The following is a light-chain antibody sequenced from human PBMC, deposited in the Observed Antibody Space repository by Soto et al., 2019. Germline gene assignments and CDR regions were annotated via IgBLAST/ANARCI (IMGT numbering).Light chain of an antibody. V-gene: IGKV3-15*01. CDR2: GAS. CDR1: QSVSSN. CDR3: QQYNNWPRT. J-gene: IGKJ2*01. Sequence: EIVMTQSPATLSVSPGERATLSCRDSQSVSSNLAWYQQKPGQAPRLLIYGASTRATGIPARFSGSGSGTEFTLTISSLQSEDFAVYYCQQYNNWPRTFGQGTMLEIK.